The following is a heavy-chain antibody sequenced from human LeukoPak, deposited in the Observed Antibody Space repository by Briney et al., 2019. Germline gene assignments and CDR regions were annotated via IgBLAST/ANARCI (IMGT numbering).Heavy chain of an antibody. D-gene: IGHD2/OR15-2a*01. V-gene: IGHV4-39*01. J-gene: IGHJ5*02. CDR2: IYYSGST. CDR3: ARIGNNFGPHNWFDP. Sequence: SETLSRNCTVSGCSISSSSYYWGWIRQPPGQGLEWIGSIYYSGSTYYNPSLKSRVTISVDTSKNQFFLKLSSVTAADTAVYYCARIGNNFGPHNWFDPWGQGTLVTVSS. CDR1: GCSISSSSYY.